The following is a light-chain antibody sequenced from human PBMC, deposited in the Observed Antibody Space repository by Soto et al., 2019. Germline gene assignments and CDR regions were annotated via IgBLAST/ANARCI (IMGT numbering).Light chain of an antibody. Sequence: EIVMTQSPATLSVSPGERATLSCRASQSVSSNLSWYQQKPGQAPRLLLYGASTRATGSPARFSDSGSGTASTLTITSLQSEDFAVYYCQQRNRCPLVTFGGETRVQIK. CDR3: QQRNRCPLVT. J-gene: IGKJ4*01. CDR2: GAS. V-gene: IGKV3-15*01. CDR1: QSVSSN.